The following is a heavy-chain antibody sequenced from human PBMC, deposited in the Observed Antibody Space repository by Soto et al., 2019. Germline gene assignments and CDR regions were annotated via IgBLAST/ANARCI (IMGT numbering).Heavy chain of an antibody. CDR1: GYSISSGYY. CDR2: IYHSGST. V-gene: IGHV4-38-2*02. D-gene: IGHD3-10*01. J-gene: IGHJ6*02. CDR3: AREARAYYYGSGSYGSYYYGMDV. Sequence: SETLSLTCAVSGYSISSGYYWGWIRQPPGKGLEWIGSIYHSGSTYYNPSLKSRVTISVDTSKNQFSLKLSSVTAADTAVYYCAREARAYYYGSGSYGSYYYGMDVWGQGTTVTV.